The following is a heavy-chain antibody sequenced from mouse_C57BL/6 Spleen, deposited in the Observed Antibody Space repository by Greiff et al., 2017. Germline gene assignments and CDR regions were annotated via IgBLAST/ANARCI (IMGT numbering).Heavy chain of an antibody. Sequence: EVMLVESGGGLVKPGGSLKLSCAASGFTFSSYAMSWVRQTPEKRLEWVATISDGGSYTYYPDNVKGRFTISRYNANNNLYLQMRHLKSEDTAMYYCARANYSNSDYFEDWSQGTTRTVS. CDR2: ISDGGSYT. V-gene: IGHV5-4*03. D-gene: IGHD2-5*01. CDR3: ARANYSNSDYFED. CDR1: GFTFSSYA. J-gene: IGHJ2*01.